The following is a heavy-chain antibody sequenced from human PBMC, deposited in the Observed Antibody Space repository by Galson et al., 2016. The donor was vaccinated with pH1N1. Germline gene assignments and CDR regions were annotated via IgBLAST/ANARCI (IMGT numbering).Heavy chain of an antibody. J-gene: IGHJ4*02. V-gene: IGHV3-11*01. CDR3: ARCDHHDVDLDRFYFDY. CDR1: RFTFSDYY. Sequence: SLRLSCAASRFTFSDYYMSWTRQAPGKGLEWVSYISNSGGSIYYADSVEGRFTISRDNAKNSLYLQMNSLRAEDTAVYYCARCDHHDVDLDRFYFDYWGQGTLVTVSS. D-gene: IGHD2-2*03. CDR2: ISNSGGSI.